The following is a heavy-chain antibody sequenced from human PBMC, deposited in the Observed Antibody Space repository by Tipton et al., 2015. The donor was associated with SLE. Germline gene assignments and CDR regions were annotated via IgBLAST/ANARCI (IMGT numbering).Heavy chain of an antibody. CDR3: ATLTGTGYYFDY. CDR1: GFTFSAYV. CDR2: ISYDGSNK. V-gene: IGHV3-30*04. J-gene: IGHJ4*02. Sequence: SLRLSCAASGFTFSAYVMHWVRQAPGKGLEWVAVISYDGSNKYYADSVKGRFTISRDNSKNTLYLQMNSLRAEDTAVYYCATLTGTGYYFDYWDQGTLVTVSS. D-gene: IGHD1-7*01.